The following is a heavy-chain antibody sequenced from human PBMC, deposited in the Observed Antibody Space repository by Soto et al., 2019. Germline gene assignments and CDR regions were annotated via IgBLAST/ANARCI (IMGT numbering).Heavy chain of an antibody. D-gene: IGHD3-9*01. CDR1: GGSISSGDYY. CDR3: AGHYDILTGYYGTLDY. Sequence: SETLSLTCTVSGGSISSGDYYWSWIRQPPGKGPEWIGYIYYSGSTYYNPSLKSRVTISVDTSKNQFSLKLSSVTAADTAVYYCAGHYDILTGYYGTLDYWGQGTLVTVSS. V-gene: IGHV4-30-4*01. CDR2: IYYSGST. J-gene: IGHJ4*02.